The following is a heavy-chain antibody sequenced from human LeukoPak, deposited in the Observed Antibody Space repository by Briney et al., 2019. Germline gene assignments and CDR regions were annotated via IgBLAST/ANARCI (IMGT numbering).Heavy chain of an antibody. V-gene: IGHV1-18*01. CDR2: LNPYSGNT. D-gene: IGHD4-17*01. J-gene: IGHJ4*02. CDR1: GYDFSTYG. Sequence: ASVKVSCKASGYDFSTYGISWVLQAPAQGLERVGWLNPYSGNTNYAQRLQGRVTMTADTSASTVYMELRSLRSGDTAVYYCARYGDYELLRVVDCWGQGTLVTVSS. CDR3: ARYGDYELLRVVDC.